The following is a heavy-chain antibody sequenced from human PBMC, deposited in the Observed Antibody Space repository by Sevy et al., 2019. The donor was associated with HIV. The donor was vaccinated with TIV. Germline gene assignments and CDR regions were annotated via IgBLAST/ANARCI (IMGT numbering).Heavy chain of an antibody. CDR3: ARHYRWSQTAYYYYYLDV. D-gene: IGHD3-16*02. CDR2: IFYSGNT. J-gene: IGHJ6*03. CDR1: VGSIASSSYS. V-gene: IGHV4-39*01. Sequence: SETLSLTCIVSVGSIASSSYSWGWIRQPPGKGLEWIGNIFYSGNTYYNPSLKSRVTISVDTSKNQFSLKLSSVTAADTAVYYCARHYRWSQTAYYYYYLDVWGKGTTVTVSS.